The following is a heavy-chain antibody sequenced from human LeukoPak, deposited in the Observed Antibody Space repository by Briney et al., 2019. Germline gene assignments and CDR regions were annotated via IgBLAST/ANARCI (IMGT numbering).Heavy chain of an antibody. Sequence: SETLSLTCAVYGGSFSGYYWSWIRQPPGKGLEWIGEINHSGSTNYNPSLKSRVTISVDTSKNQFSLKLSSVTAADTAVYYCARAGSYGDYVTYYYYYMDVWGKGTTVTVSS. V-gene: IGHV4-34*01. CDR1: GGSFSGYY. J-gene: IGHJ6*03. CDR3: ARAGSYGDYVTYYYYYMDV. D-gene: IGHD4-17*01. CDR2: INHSGST.